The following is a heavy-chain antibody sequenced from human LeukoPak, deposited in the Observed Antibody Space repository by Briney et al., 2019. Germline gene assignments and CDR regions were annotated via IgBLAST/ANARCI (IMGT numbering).Heavy chain of an antibody. Sequence: ASVKVSCKASGYIFTDYYIHWVRQAPGQGLEWMAWINPNSGGAHYAQKFQGRVTLTRDTSLSTAFLEFLSLGSDDTAIYYCARDLRGYSGYDYDYWGQGTLVTVSS. J-gene: IGHJ4*02. V-gene: IGHV1-2*02. D-gene: IGHD5-12*01. CDR3: ARDLRGYSGYDYDY. CDR1: GYIFTDYY. CDR2: INPNSGGA.